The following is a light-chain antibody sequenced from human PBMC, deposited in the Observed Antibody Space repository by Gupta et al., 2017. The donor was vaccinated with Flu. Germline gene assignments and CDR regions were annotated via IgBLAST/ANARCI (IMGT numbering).Light chain of an antibody. CDR2: DAS. CDR1: QSVNNNY. CDR3: QQDGNSPYS. J-gene: IGKJ2*03. Sequence: EIVLTQSPATLSLSPGERATLSCGASQSVNNNYLAWYQQKPGLAPRLLIYDASSRATGIPGRFSGSGSGTDFTLTISRLEPEDFAVYYCQQDGNSPYSFGQGTKMQIK. V-gene: IGKV3D-20*01.